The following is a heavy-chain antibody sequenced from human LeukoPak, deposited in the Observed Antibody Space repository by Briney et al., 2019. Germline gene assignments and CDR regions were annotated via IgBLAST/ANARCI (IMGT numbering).Heavy chain of an antibody. D-gene: IGHD2-2*02. J-gene: IGHJ4*02. Sequence: SETLSLTCAVSGYSISSGYYWGWIRPPPGKGLEWIGSIYHSGSTYYNPSLKSRVTISADTSKNQFSLKLSSVTAADTAVYYCARALGYCSSTSCYTPIDYWGQGTLVTVSS. CDR1: GYSISSGYY. V-gene: IGHV4-38-2*01. CDR2: IYHSGST. CDR3: ARALGYCSSTSCYTPIDY.